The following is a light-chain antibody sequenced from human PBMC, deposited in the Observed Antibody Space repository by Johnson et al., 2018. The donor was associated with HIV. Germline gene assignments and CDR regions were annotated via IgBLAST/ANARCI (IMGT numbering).Light chain of an antibody. J-gene: IGLJ1*01. CDR2: ENN. V-gene: IGLV1-51*02. CDR1: TSNIGTNY. CDR3: ATWDTSLSAGGV. Sequence: QSVLTQPPSVSAAPGQNVNISCSGGTSNIGTNYVSWYQQFPGTAPKLLIYENNKRPSGIPDRFSGSKSGTSATLDITGLQTGDEADYYCATWDTSLSAGGVFGTGTKVTVL.